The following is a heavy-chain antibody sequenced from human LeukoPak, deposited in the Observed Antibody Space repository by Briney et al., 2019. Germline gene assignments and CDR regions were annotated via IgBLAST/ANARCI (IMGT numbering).Heavy chain of an antibody. CDR2: IHPNTGGT. CDR1: GYTFTGHY. V-gene: IGHV1-2*02. CDR3: ASEYKYDSSGANAFDI. J-gene: IGHJ3*02. Sequence: EASVKVSCKASGYTFTGHYIHWVRQAPGQGLEWMGWIHPNTGGTKYAQKFQGRVTMTRGTSSSTAYMELSSLRSADTAVYYCASEYKYDSSGANAFDIWGQGTMVTVSS. D-gene: IGHD3-22*01.